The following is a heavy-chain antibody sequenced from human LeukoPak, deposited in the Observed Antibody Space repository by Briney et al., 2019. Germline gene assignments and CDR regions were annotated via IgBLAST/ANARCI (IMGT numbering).Heavy chain of an antibody. V-gene: IGHV3-21*01. CDR3: ARDPYSGNYGNYYYYYMDV. D-gene: IGHD1-26*01. CDR2: ITISGTYI. Sequence: TGGSLRLSCATSGFTFNNYNMNWVRQAPGRALEWVSSITISGTYIFYADSVKGRFTISRDNAKNSLYLQMNSLGPEDTAVYYCARDPYSGNYGNYYYYYMDVWGKGTTVTISS. CDR1: GFTFNNYN. J-gene: IGHJ6*03.